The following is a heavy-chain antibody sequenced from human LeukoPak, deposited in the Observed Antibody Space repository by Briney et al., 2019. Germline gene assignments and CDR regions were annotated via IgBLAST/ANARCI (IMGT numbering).Heavy chain of an antibody. CDR2: ISSSSSYI. CDR3: ARDKDTAMVGDLIDY. J-gene: IGHJ4*02. Sequence: GGSLRLSCAASGFTFSSYSMNWVRQAPGKGLEWVSSISSSSSYIYYADSVKGRFTISRDNAKNSLYLQVNSLRAEDTAVYYCARDKDTAMVGDLIDYWGQGTLVTVSS. V-gene: IGHV3-21*01. D-gene: IGHD5-18*01. CDR1: GFTFSSYS.